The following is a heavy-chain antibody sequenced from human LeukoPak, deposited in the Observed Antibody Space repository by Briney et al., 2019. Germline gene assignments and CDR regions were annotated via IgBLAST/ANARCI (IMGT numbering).Heavy chain of an antibody. CDR3: ATAQRCSGGTCYAWTDAFHV. D-gene: IGHD2-15*01. Sequence: WASVEVSCTASGHIFTVDSIHWVRQSPGQGLEWLGWVHLNGGGTYRAQKFEGRVTMTKGSSISTASMELSGLTSDDTAVYYCATAQRCSGGTCYAWTDAFHVWGQGTMVIVSS. J-gene: IGHJ3*01. CDR1: GHIFTVDS. V-gene: IGHV1-2*02. CDR2: VHLNGGGT.